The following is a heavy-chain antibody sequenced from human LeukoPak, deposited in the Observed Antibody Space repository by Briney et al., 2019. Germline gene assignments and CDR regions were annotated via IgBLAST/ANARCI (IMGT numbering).Heavy chain of an antibody. CDR1: GGSISSYY. J-gene: IGHJ4*02. Sequence: SETLSLTCTVSGGSISSYYWSWIRQPPGKGLEWIGYIYTSGSTNYNPSLKSRVTISVDTSKNQFSLKLSSVTAADTAVYYCGREILPRDGYNTRFDYWGQGTLVTVSS. V-gene: IGHV4-4*09. D-gene: IGHD5-24*01. CDR3: GREILPRDGYNTRFDY. CDR2: IYTSGST.